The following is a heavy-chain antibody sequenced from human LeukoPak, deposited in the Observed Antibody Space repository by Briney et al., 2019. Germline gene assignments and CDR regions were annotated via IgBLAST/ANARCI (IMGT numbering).Heavy chain of an antibody. D-gene: IGHD5-18*01. CDR1: GFTVSSNY. V-gene: IGHV3-53*01. J-gene: IGHJ4*02. CDR2: IYSGGST. CDR3: AKDVYSYGYLDY. Sequence: GGSLRLSCAASGFTVSSNYMSWVRQAPGKGLEWVSVIYSGGSTYYADSVKGRFTISRDNSKNTLYLQMNSLRAEDTAVYCCAKDVYSYGYLDYWGQGTLVTVSS.